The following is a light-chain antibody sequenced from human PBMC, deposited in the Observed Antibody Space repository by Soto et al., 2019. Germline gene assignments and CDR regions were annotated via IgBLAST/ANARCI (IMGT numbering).Light chain of an antibody. CDR3: SSYTTTSTLGV. Sequence: QSVLTQPASVSGSPGQSITLSCSGSSSDVGGYNYVSWYQQNPGKAPKLIIYEVSNRPSGVSNSFSGSKSGNTASLTISGLQADDEADYYCSSYTTTSTLGVFGGGTKITVL. J-gene: IGLJ2*01. CDR2: EVS. V-gene: IGLV2-14*01. CDR1: SSDVGGYNY.